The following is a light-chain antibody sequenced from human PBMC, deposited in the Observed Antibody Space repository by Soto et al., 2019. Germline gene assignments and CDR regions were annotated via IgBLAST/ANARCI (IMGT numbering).Light chain of an antibody. CDR3: NSYTSITTLGI. CDR2: AVS. J-gene: IGLJ2*01. Sequence: QSALTQPASVSGSPGQSITISCTGTSSDIGGYDYVSWYQQHPGKAPKLVIYAVSNRPSGVSNRFSGSKSGNTASLTISGLQPEDEAAYYCNSYTSITTLGIFGGGTKVTVL. CDR1: SSDIGGYDY. V-gene: IGLV2-14*01.